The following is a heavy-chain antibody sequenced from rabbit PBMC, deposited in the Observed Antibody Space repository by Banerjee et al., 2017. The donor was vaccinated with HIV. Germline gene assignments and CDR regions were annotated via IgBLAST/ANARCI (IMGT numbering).Heavy chain of an antibody. CDR3: ARGGYTGYGAHAFHL. CDR2: IYNGDGST. D-gene: IGHD7-1*01. CDR1: GFDFSSGYY. Sequence: QSLEESGGDLVKPGASLTLACTASGFDFSSGYYLCWVRQAPGKGPEWTACIYNGDGSTWYASWANGRFTISKTSSTTVTLQMTSLTAADTATYFCARGGYTGYGAHAFHLWGQGTLVTVS. V-gene: IGHV1S40*01. J-gene: IGHJ4*01.